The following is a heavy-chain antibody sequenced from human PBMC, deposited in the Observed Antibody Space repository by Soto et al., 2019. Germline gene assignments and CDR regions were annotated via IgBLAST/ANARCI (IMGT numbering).Heavy chain of an antibody. Sequence: QVQLVQSGAEVKKPGASVKVSCKASGYTFTSYDINWVRQATGQGLEWMGWMNPNSGNTAYAQKFQGRVTMTRTTAISTAHMALSTLRAEDTAVYYCASTRYGDTVDCWGQGTLVTVSS. V-gene: IGHV1-8*01. CDR3: ASTRYGDTVDC. J-gene: IGHJ4*02. CDR1: GYTFTSYD. D-gene: IGHD4-17*01. CDR2: MNPNSGNT.